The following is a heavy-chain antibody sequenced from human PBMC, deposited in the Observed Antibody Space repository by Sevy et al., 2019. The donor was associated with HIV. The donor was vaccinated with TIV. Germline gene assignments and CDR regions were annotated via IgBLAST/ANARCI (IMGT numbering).Heavy chain of an antibody. Sequence: ASVKVSCKVSGYILTELSIYWVRQAPGEGLEWMGGFDREEGETIYTQKFQGRVAMTEDTSTDTAYMELSSLRPEDTAVYYCEAPRIAYREPSRLFDFWGQGTLVTVSS. V-gene: IGHV1-24*01. CDR2: FDREEGET. CDR3: EAPRIAYREPSRLFDF. J-gene: IGHJ4*02. D-gene: IGHD3-16*01. CDR1: GYILTELS.